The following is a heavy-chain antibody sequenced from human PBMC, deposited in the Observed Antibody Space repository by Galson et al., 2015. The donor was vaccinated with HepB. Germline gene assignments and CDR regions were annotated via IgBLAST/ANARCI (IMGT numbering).Heavy chain of an antibody. Sequence: SLRLSCAASGFTLNTYAMHWVRQAPGKGLEWVALIWFDGSNKYYADSVKGRFTISRDNSKNTLSLQMNSLREEDTAVYYCAREDVVGYFDYWGQGTLVTVSS. CDR2: IWFDGSNK. J-gene: IGHJ4*02. D-gene: IGHD2-15*01. CDR1: GFTLNTYA. V-gene: IGHV3-30-3*01. CDR3: AREDVVGYFDY.